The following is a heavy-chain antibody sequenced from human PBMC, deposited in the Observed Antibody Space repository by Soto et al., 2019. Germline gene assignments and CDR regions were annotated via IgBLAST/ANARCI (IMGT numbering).Heavy chain of an antibody. CDR1: GYTFTSYA. V-gene: IGHV1-3*01. Sequence: ASVKVSCKASGYTFTSYAMHWVRPAPGQRLEWMGWINAGNGNTKYSQKFQGRVTITRDTSASTAYMELSSLRSEDTAVYYCAREGTYYDFWSGRDYYYYYYMDVWGKGTTVTVSS. CDR3: AREGTYYDFWSGRDYYYYYYMDV. D-gene: IGHD3-3*01. CDR2: INAGNGNT. J-gene: IGHJ6*03.